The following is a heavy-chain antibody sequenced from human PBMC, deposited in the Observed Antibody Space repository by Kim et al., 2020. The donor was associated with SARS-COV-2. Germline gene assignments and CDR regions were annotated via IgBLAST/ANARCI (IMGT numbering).Heavy chain of an antibody. CDR2: IYYSGST. CDR3: ASFTFRANHY. D-gene: IGHD3-3*02. CDR1: GGSISSSSYY. Sequence: SETLSLTCTVSGGSISSSSYYWGWIRQPPGKGLEWIGSIYYSGSTYYNPSLKSRVTISVDTSKNQFSLKLSSVTAADTAVYYCASFTFRANHYWGQGTLVTVSS. V-gene: IGHV4-39*01. J-gene: IGHJ4*02.